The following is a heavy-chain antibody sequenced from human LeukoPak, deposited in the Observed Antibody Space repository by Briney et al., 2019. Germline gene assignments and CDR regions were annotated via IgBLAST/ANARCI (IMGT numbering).Heavy chain of an antibody. CDR1: GFAFNSYT. D-gene: IGHD2-21*02. CDR3: AKKTSYCDGDCYPYYFDH. J-gene: IGHJ4*02. CDR2: ISGSGGST. Sequence: GGSLRLSCAASGFAFNSYTMGWVRQAPGKGLEWVSSISGSGGSTYYADSVKGRFTISRDNSKSTLYLQMNSLRAEDTAVYYCAKKTSYCDGDCYPYYFDHWGQGILVTVSS. V-gene: IGHV3-23*01.